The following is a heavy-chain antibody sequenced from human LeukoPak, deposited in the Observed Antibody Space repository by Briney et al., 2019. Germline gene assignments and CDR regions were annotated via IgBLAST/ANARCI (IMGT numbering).Heavy chain of an antibody. V-gene: IGHV3-23*01. D-gene: IGHD6-19*01. J-gene: IGHJ4*02. CDR2: ISGSGGST. CDR3: AKERYSSGWDDYFDY. CDR1: GFTVSSIH. Sequence: GGSLRLSCAASGFTVSSIHMVWVRQAPGKGLEWVSAISGSGGSTYYADSVKGRFTISRDNSKNTLYLQMNSLRAEDTAVYYCAKERYSSGWDDYFDYWGQGTLVTVSS.